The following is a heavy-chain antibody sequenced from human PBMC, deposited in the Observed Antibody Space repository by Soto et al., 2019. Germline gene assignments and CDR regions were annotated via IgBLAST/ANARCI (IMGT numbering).Heavy chain of an antibody. V-gene: IGHV3-30*18. CDR1: GFTFSSYG. J-gene: IGHJ4*02. CDR2: ISYDGSNK. Sequence: PVDSLRLSFVSSGFTFSSYGMHWVRQAPGKGLEWVAVISYDGSNKYYADSVKGRFTISRDNSKNTLYLQMNSLRAEDTAVYYCAKDGSYGDYVLLYWGQGT. D-gene: IGHD4-17*01. CDR3: AKDGSYGDYVLLY.